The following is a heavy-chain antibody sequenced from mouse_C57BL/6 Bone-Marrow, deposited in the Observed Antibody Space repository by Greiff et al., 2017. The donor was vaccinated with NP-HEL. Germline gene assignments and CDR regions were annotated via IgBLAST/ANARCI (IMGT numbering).Heavy chain of an antibody. V-gene: IGHV1-81*01. D-gene: IGHD1-1*01. CDR2: IYPRSGNT. Sequence: QVQLQQSGAELARPGASVKLSCKASGYTFTSYGISWVKQRTGQGLEWIGEIYPRSGNTYYNEKFKGKATLTAAKSSSTAYMELRSLTSEDSAVYFCARKAYYYGSKGYAMDYWGQGTSVTVSS. CDR3: ARKAYYYGSKGYAMDY. J-gene: IGHJ4*01. CDR1: GYTFTSYG.